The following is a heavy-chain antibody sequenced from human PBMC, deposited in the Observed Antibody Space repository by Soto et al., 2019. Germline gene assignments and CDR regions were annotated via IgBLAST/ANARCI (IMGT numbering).Heavy chain of an antibody. D-gene: IGHD2-2*01. CDR2: IYYSGST. Sequence: SETLSLTCTFSGCSISSGGYYLSWIRQHPGKGLEWIGYIYYSGSTNYNPSLKSRVTISVDTSKNQFSLKLSSVTAADTAVYYCARAPAATDWDYYYYMDVWGKGTTVTVSS. V-gene: IGHV4-61*08. CDR1: GCSISSGGYY. CDR3: ARAPAATDWDYYYYMDV. J-gene: IGHJ6*03.